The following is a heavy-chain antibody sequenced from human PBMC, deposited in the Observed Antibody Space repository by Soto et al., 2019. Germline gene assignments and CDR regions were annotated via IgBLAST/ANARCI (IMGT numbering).Heavy chain of an antibody. D-gene: IGHD5-18*01. V-gene: IGHV3-23*01. J-gene: IGHJ4*01. CDR2: ISGSGGRT. Sequence: PGGSLRLSFPASGFTCSSYAMSWVLQTPGKGLEWVSAISGSGGRTYYVYSVKGRFTIPSDYYKNPLYLQINSVRAEDTAVYYCARHGYRDGGGYFDYWGHGTLVTVSS. CDR1: GFTCSSYA. CDR3: ARHGYRDGGGYFDY.